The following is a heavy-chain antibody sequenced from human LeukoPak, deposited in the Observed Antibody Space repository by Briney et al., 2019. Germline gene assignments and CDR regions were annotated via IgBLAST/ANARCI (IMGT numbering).Heavy chain of an antibody. V-gene: IGHV4-30-2*01. J-gene: IGHJ4*02. CDR3: ASAPYSSSWYDY. CDR1: GGSISSGGYS. CDR2: IYHSGST. Sequence: SETLSLTCAVSGGSISSGGYSWSWIRQPPGKGLEWIGYIYHSGSTYYNPSLKSRVTTSVDRSKNQFSLKLSSVTAADTAVYYCASAPYSSSWYDYWGQGTLVTVSS. D-gene: IGHD6-13*01.